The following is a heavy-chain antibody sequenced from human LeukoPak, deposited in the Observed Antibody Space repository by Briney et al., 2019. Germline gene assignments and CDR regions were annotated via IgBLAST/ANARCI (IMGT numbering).Heavy chain of an antibody. D-gene: IGHD6-13*01. CDR2: IIPIFGTA. V-gene: IGHV1-69*01. Sequence: GSSVKASCKASGGTFSSYAISWVRQAPGQGLEWMGGIIPIFGTANYAQKFQGRVTITADESTSTAYMELSSLRSEDTAVYYCARGLLGEAAAPSFDYWGQGTLVTVSS. CDR3: ARGLLGEAAAPSFDY. J-gene: IGHJ4*02. CDR1: GGTFSSYA.